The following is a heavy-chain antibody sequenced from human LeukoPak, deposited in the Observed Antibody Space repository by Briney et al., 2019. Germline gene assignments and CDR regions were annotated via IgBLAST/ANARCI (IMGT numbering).Heavy chain of an antibody. D-gene: IGHD3-10*01. CDR2: IASETYGGTT. CDR1: GFTFGDYA. Sequence: PGGSLRLSCTASGFTFGDYAMTWVRQAPGKGLEWVGFIASETYGGTTEYAASVKGRFTISRDDSKSIAYLQMNSLKTEDTAVYYCTRESGGNDYCGQGTLVTVSS. V-gene: IGHV3-49*04. CDR3: TRESGGNDY. J-gene: IGHJ4*02.